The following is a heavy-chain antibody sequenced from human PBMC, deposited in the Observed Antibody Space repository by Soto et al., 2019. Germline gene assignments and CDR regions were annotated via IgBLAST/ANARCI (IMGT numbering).Heavy chain of an antibody. CDR1: GGSFSNYA. V-gene: IGHV1-69*01. CDR2: IIPMFGIG. J-gene: IGHJ6*02. Sequence: QVQLVQSGAEVKMPGSSVRVSCKASGGSFSNYAISWVRQAPGQGLEWMGGIIPMFGIGNYAEKFLGRVTITADEATSTSHMALSSPRSEDTAVYFCARAYRENYFYAMDVGGQGTTVTVSS. CDR3: ARAYRENYFYAMDV. D-gene: IGHD1-26*01.